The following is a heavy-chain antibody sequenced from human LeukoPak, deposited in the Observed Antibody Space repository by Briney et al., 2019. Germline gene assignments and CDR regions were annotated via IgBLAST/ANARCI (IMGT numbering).Heavy chain of an antibody. Sequence: SVKVSCKASGGTFSSYAISWVRQAPGQGLEWMGGIIPIFGTANYAQKFQGRVTMTEDTSTDTAYMELSSLRSEDTAVYYCATSGDIVVVPAAIDYYYGMDVWGQGTTVTVSS. V-gene: IGHV1-69*06. CDR2: IIPIFGTA. D-gene: IGHD2-2*02. CDR3: ATSGDIVVVPAAIDYYYGMDV. J-gene: IGHJ6*02. CDR1: GGTFSSYA.